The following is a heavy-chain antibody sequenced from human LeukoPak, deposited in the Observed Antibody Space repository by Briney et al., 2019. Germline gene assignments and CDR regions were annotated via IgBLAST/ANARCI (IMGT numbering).Heavy chain of an antibody. V-gene: IGHV3-23*01. D-gene: IGHD6-19*01. J-gene: IGHJ4*02. CDR3: AKAGIGVVGYFDY. CDR1: GFXFNSYA. Sequence: GGSLRLSCEASGFXFNSYAMSWVRQAPGKGLEWVSAIRGSGGGTYYADSVKGRFTISRDNSKNTLYLQMNSLRDEDTALYYCAKAGIGVVGYFDYWGQGTLVTVSS. CDR2: IRGSGGGT.